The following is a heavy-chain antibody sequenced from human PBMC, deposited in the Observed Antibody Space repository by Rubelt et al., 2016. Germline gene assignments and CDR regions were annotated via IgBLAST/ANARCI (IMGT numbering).Heavy chain of an antibody. CDR2: INSDGSST. CDR3: VKGGDGYNPGYYYYYGMDV. Sequence: AASGFTFSSYWMHWVRQAPGKGLVWVSRINSDGSSTSYADSVKGRFTISRDNAKNTLSLQMNSLRAEDTAVYYCVKGGDGYNPGYYYYYGMDVWGQGTTVTVSS. J-gene: IGHJ6*02. D-gene: IGHD5-24*01. V-gene: IGHV3-74*01. CDR1: GFTFSSYW.